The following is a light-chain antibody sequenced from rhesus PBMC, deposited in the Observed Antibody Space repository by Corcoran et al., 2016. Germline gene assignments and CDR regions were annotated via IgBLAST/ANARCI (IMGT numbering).Light chain of an antibody. CDR1: ENINNY. V-gene: IGKV1-74*01. CDR2: GAF. Sequence: DIQMTQSPSSLSASVGDRVTITCRASENINNYLNWYQQKPGKAPKLLIFGAFILNGGVPSRFTGNGSWTEYTLTISSLQPEDVGTYYCQQYNSAPLTFGGGTKVEIK. J-gene: IGKJ4*01. CDR3: QQYNSAPLT.